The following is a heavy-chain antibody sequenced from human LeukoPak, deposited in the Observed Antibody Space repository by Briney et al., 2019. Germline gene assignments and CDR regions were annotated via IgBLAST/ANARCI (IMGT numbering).Heavy chain of an antibody. D-gene: IGHD3-22*01. CDR3: ATDLYYVSSGGDL. CDR1: GFSFSTYS. Sequence: PGGSLRLSCAASGFSFSTYSMNWVRQAPGKGLEWVSSISSRSGYIYYADSVKGRFTISRDNAKNSLYLQMDGLGAEDTAVYYCATDLYYVSSGGDLWGRGTLVTVSS. CDR2: ISSRSGYI. J-gene: IGHJ2*01. V-gene: IGHV3-21*01.